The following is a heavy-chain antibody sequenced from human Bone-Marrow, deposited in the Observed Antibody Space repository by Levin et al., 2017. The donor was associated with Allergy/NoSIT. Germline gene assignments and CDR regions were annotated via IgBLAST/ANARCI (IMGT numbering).Heavy chain of an antibody. CDR3: AREPRWRRSFYYYYYGMDV. V-gene: IGHV3-48*03. Sequence: GESLKISCAASGFTFSSYEMNWVRQAPGKGLEWVSYNSSSGTTIYYADSVKGRFTISRDNAKNSLYLQMNSLRAEDTAVYYCAREPRWRRSFYYYYYGMDVWGQGTTVTVSS. CDR1: GFTFSSYE. D-gene: IGHD4-23*01. CDR2: NSSSGTTI. J-gene: IGHJ6*02.